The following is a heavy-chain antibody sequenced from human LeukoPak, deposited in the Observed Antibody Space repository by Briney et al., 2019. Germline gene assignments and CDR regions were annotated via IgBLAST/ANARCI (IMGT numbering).Heavy chain of an antibody. CDR2: IYPGDSDT. CDR3: ARFVQSSATIFGVVFTEGALDY. CDR1: GYSFSNYW. Sequence: GESLKISCKGSGYSFSNYWIGWVRQMPGKGLEWMAIIYPGDSDTRYSPSFQGQVTISADKSISTAYLQWSSLKASDTAMYYCARFVQSSATIFGVVFTEGALDYWGQGTLVTVSS. D-gene: IGHD3-3*01. V-gene: IGHV5-51*01. J-gene: IGHJ4*02.